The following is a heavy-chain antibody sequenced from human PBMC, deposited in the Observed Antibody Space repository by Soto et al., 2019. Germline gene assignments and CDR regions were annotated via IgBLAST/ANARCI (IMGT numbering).Heavy chain of an antibody. V-gene: IGHV4-4*02. D-gene: IGHD6-19*01. Sequence: SETLSLTCAVSGVSINSSNWWTWVRQPPGKGLEWVGEIFHSGSTTYNPSLRSRVTISRDTSKNQISLKVASVTAADTAGYYCARGFSSVSMDAWGQGTTVTVSS. J-gene: IGHJ6*02. CDR2: IFHSGST. CDR1: GVSINSSNW. CDR3: ARGFSSVSMDA.